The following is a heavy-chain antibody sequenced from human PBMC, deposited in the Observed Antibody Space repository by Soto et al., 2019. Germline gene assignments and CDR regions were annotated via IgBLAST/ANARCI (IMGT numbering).Heavy chain of an antibody. CDR1: GFTFNNYA. J-gene: IGHJ4*02. V-gene: IGHV3-23*01. Sequence: EVQLLESGGGLVQPGGSRRLSCAASGFTFNNYAMTLVRQAPGKGLEWVSAISGGGGTTSYADSVKGRFTVSSDGSKNTLYLQMSSLRAEDTALYSCAKGRGGSGSLTPRVDFWGQGTLVTVSS. CDR2: ISGGGGTT. D-gene: IGHD3-10*01. CDR3: AKGRGGSGSLTPRVDF.